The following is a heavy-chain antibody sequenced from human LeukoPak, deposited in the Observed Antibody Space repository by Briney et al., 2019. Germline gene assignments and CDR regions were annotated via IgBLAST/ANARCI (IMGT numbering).Heavy chain of an antibody. D-gene: IGHD6-19*01. V-gene: IGHV3-21*01. CDR2: ISTGSSYI. Sequence: GGSLRLSCAASGFTFSRYSMNWVRQTPGKGLEWVSSISTGSSYIYYADSVKGRFTISRDNAKSSLYLQMNSLRAEDTAVYYCASIAVAGSPGGNFDYWGQGTLVTVSS. CDR1: GFTFSRYS. J-gene: IGHJ4*02. CDR3: ASIAVAGSPGGNFDY.